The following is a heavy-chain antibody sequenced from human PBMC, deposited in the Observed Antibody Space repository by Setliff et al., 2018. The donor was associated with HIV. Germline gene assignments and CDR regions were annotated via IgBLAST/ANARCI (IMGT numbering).Heavy chain of an antibody. V-gene: IGHV4-38-2*02. CDR1: GYSIRSGYN. CDR3: VTSSSWSSRSNF. CDR2: IYYSGST. Sequence: NPSETLSLTCTVSGYSIRSGYNWGWIRQPPGKGLEWIGHIYYSGSTNYNPSLKSRVTLSVDTSKNQFSLKMNSVTAADTAVYYCVTSSSWSSRSNFWGQGRLVTVSS. D-gene: IGHD6-13*01. J-gene: IGHJ4*02.